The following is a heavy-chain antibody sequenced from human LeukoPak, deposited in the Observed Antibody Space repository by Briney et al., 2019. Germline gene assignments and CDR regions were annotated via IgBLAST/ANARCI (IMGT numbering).Heavy chain of an antibody. V-gene: IGHV3-33*01. D-gene: IGHD6-19*01. CDR3: ARDRRSSGWYYFDS. J-gene: IGHJ4*02. Sequence: GGSLRLSCAASGFTFSSHGMHWFRQAPGKGLEWVAVINYDGSNEDYGDSVKGRFTISRDKSKNTLHLQMNSLRAEDTAVYYCARDRRSSGWYYFDSWGQGTLVTVSS. CDR1: GFTFSSHG. CDR2: INYDGSNE.